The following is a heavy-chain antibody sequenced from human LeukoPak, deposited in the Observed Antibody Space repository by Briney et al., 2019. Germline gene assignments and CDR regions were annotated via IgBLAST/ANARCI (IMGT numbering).Heavy chain of an antibody. CDR1: GYSFPSNW. CDR3: ATYAGSSSKFCQN. CDR2: IYLGDSYT. Sequence: GESLNISCKGSGYSFPSNWIGWVRQMPGKGLEWMGSIYLGDSYTRYSPSFQGHVTISADKSISTAYLHWSSLNASDTAIYYCATYAGSSSKFCQNWGQGTLVGVRS. V-gene: IGHV5-51*01. J-gene: IGHJ1*01. D-gene: IGHD3-10*01.